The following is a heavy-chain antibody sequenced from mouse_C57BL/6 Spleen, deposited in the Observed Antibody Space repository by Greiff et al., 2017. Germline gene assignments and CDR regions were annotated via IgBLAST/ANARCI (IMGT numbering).Heavy chain of an antibody. Sequence: EVQLQQSGPGLVKPSQSLSLTCSVTGYSITSGYYWNWIRQFPGNKLEWMGYISYDGSNNYNPSLKNRISITRDTSKNQFFLKLNSVTTEDTATYYCARVPHYYGSSYGYFDYWGQGTTLTVSS. V-gene: IGHV3-6*01. J-gene: IGHJ2*01. CDR2: ISYDGSN. CDR1: GYSITSGYY. CDR3: ARVPHYYGSSYGYFDY. D-gene: IGHD1-1*01.